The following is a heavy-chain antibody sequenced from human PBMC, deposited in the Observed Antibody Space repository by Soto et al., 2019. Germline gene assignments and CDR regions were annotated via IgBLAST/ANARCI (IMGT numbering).Heavy chain of an antibody. J-gene: IGHJ5*02. D-gene: IGHD6-13*01. CDR3: ARGSAIARDNWFDP. CDR2: IDPSDSYT. Sequence: RDSLKISRKGSGYSFTSYCISWVRQMPGKGLEWMGRIDPSDSYTNYIPSFQGHVTISADKSISTAYLQWSSLKASDNAMYYCARGSAIARDNWFDPWGQGTLVTVSS. CDR1: GYSFTSYC. V-gene: IGHV5-10-1*01.